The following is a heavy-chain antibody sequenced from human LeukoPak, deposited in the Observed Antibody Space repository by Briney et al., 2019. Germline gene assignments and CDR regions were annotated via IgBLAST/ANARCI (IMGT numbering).Heavy chain of an antibody. Sequence: GGSLRLSCAASGFNFRYYAMTWVRQAPGKGLECVSGISEGADITYYGGSVKGRFTISRDNSKNTLYLQMNSLRAEDTAVYYCARQNSRGFDYWGQGTLVTVSS. CDR2: ISEGADIT. CDR1: GFNFRYYA. CDR3: ARQNSRGFDY. D-gene: IGHD2/OR15-2a*01. J-gene: IGHJ4*02. V-gene: IGHV3-23*01.